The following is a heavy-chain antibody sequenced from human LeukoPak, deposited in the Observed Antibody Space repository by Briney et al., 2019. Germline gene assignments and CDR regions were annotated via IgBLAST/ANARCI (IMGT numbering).Heavy chain of an antibody. V-gene: IGHV3-7*01. CDR3: AREGDRIDAFDI. CDR1: GFTFSSYW. J-gene: IGHJ3*02. Sequence: GGSLRLSCATSGFTFSSYWMSWVRQAPGKGLEWVANIRQDGSEKYYVDSVRGRFTISRDNAKNSLYLQMNSLRAENTAVYYCAREGDRIDAFDIWGQGTMVTVSS. D-gene: IGHD1-14*01. CDR2: IRQDGSEK.